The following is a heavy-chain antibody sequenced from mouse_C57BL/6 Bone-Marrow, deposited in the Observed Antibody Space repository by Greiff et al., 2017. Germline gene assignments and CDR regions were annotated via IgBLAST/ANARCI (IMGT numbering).Heavy chain of an antibody. J-gene: IGHJ4*01. D-gene: IGHD1-1*01. Sequence: VQLQQSGAELVRPGASVTLSCQASGYTFTDYEMHWVKQTPVHGLEWIGAIDPETGGTAYNQKFKGKAILTADKSSSTAYMELRSLTSEDSAVYYCTRRGLRFYAMDYWGQGTSVTVSS. CDR3: TRRGLRFYAMDY. CDR2: IDPETGGT. V-gene: IGHV1-15*01. CDR1: GYTFTDYE.